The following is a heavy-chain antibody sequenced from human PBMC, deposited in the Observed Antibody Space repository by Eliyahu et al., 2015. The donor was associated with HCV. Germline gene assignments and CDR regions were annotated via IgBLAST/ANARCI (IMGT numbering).Heavy chain of an antibody. V-gene: IGHV4-31*03. CDR3: ARGSYCSSTSCYILTGYYFDY. CDR1: GGSISSGGYY. D-gene: IGHD2-2*02. CDR2: IYYSGST. J-gene: IGHJ4*02. Sequence: QVQLQESGPGLVKPSQTLSLTCTVSGGSISSGGYYWSWIRQHPGKGLEWIGYIYYSGSTYYNPSLKSRVTISVDTSKNQFSLKLSSVTAADTAVYYCARGSYCSSTSCYILTGYYFDYWGQGTLVTVSS.